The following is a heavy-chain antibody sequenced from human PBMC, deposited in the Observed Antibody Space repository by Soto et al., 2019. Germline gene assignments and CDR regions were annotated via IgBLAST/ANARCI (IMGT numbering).Heavy chain of an antibody. CDR3: ARAIAAVGSY. V-gene: IGHV3-7*01. CDR1: GFTLSNYW. J-gene: IGHJ4*02. CDR2: INQDGSVI. Sequence: EVQLVESGGGVVQPGGSLRLACAASGFTLSNYWMTWVRQAPGKGLEWVANINQDGSVIHYVDSVKGRFTISRDNANNLVYLQINGLRAEDSAMYYCARAIAAVGSYWGQGTLVTVSS. D-gene: IGHD6-13*01.